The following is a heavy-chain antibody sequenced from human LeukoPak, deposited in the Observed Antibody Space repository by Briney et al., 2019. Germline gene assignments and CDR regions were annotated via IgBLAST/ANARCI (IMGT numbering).Heavy chain of an antibody. V-gene: IGHV1-46*01. CDR1: GYTFSSYH. CDR3: ARDMYGRSSEGNRFDP. CDR2: INPSGGHT. Sequence: GASVMVCCKPSGYTFSSYHVHWVRQAPGQGLEWMGMINPSGGHTRYSQKFQGRVTMTRDVSTSTVYMELSSLISEDTAVYYCARDMYGRSSEGNRFDPWGQGTLVTVSS. D-gene: IGHD6-6*01. J-gene: IGHJ5*02.